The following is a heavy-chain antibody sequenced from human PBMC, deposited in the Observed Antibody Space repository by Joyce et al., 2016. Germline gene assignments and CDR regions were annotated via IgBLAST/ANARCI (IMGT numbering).Heavy chain of an antibody. CDR1: GDSMSSISFY. Sequence: QLHLQESGPGLVKPSETLSLTCTVSGDSMSSISFYGGWIRQPLGKGLEWIGSISYSGKTYYNPSLKSRVTTSIDTSKNQFSLDLTSVTAADTAVYYCARLYSGNSVDYWGQGTLVTVSS. J-gene: IGHJ4*02. CDR3: ARLYSGNSVDY. V-gene: IGHV4-39*01. CDR2: ISYSGKT. D-gene: IGHD4-23*01.